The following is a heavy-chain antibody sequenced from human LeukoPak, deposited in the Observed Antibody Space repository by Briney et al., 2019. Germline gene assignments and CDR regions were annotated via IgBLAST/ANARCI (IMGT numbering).Heavy chain of an antibody. CDR2: ISSSSSYI. CDR3: ARVGTDGFDY. D-gene: IGHD1-1*01. J-gene: IGHJ4*02. CDR1: GFTFSSYS. Sequence: PGGSLRLSCAASGFTFSSYSMNWVRQAPGKGLEWVSSISSSSSYIYYADSVKGRFTISRDNAKNTLYLQMNSLRAEDTAVYYCARVGTDGFDYWGQGTLVTVSS. V-gene: IGHV3-21*01.